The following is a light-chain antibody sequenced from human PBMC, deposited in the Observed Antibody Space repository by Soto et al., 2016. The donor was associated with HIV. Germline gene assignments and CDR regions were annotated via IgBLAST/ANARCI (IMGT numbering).Light chain of an antibody. CDR1: KLGDRY. Sequence: SYELTQSPSVSVSPGQTASITCSGDKLGDRYACWYQQKPGQSPALVIYQDEKRPSGIPERFSGSNSGNTATLTIGGTQAMDEADYYCQAWDSSTVVFGGGTKLTV. J-gene: IGLJ2*01. CDR3: QAWDSSTVV. V-gene: IGLV3-1*01. CDR2: QDE.